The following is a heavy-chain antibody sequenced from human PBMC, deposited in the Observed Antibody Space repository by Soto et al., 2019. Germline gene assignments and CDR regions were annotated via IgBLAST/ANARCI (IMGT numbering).Heavy chain of an antibody. CDR3: ARPDYGSGSYPDY. CDR1: GFTFSSYA. V-gene: IGHV3-30-3*01. J-gene: IGHJ4*02. Sequence: QVQLVESGGGVVQPGRSLRLSCAASGFTFSSYAMHWVRQAPGKGLVWVAVISYDGGNKYYADSVKGRFTISRDNSKNTLYMQINSLRAEDTAVYYCARPDYGSGSYPDYWGQGTLVTVSS. D-gene: IGHD3-10*01. CDR2: ISYDGGNK.